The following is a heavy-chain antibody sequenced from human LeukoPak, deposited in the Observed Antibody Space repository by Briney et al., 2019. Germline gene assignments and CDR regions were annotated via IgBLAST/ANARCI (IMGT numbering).Heavy chain of an antibody. CDR2: ISSSGSTI. V-gene: IGHV3-48*03. D-gene: IGHD2-21*02. Sequence: GGSLRLSCAASGFTFSSYEMNWVRQAPGKGLEWVSYISSSGSTIYYADSVKGRFTISRDNAKNSLYLQMNSLRAEDTAVYYCARVCGGDCYSYYYYYYGMDVWGKGTMVTVSS. J-gene: IGHJ6*04. CDR1: GFTFSSYE. CDR3: ARVCGGDCYSYYYYYYGMDV.